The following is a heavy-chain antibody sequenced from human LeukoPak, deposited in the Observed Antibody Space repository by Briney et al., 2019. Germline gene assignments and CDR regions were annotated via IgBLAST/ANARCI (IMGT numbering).Heavy chain of an antibody. D-gene: IGHD2-15*01. CDR2: INHSGST. V-gene: IGHV4-34*01. CDR3: ARVQGYCSGGSCYSAFDY. Sequence: SETLSLTCAVYGGSFSGYYWSWVRQPPGKGLEWIGEINHSGSTNYNPSLKSRVTISVDTSKNQFSLKLSSVTAADTAVYYCARVQGYCSGGSCYSAFDYWGQGTLVTVSS. J-gene: IGHJ4*02. CDR1: GGSFSGYY.